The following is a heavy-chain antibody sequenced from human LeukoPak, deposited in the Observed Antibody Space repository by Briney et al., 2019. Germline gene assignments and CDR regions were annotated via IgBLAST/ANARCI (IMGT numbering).Heavy chain of an antibody. CDR3: AKGYGWEASYYYYYMDV. Sequence: GGSLRLSCAATGFTFDDYGMTGVRQAPGKGLEGGSGINWNGGTIVYEDSMKGRFTISRDNSKTTLYLQMQRLRTEDTAVYYCAKGYGWEASYYYYYMDVWGKGTTVTLPS. V-gene: IGHV3-20*04. CDR2: INWNGGTI. CDR1: GFTFDDYG. J-gene: IGHJ6*03. D-gene: IGHD1-26*01.